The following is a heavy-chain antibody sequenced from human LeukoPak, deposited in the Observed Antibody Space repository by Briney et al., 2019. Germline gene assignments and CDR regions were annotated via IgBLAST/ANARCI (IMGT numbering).Heavy chain of an antibody. CDR3: ARVRGSGWYQDAFDI. V-gene: IGHV1-2*04. CDR1: GYTFTGYY. D-gene: IGHD6-19*01. Sequence: ASVKASCKASGYTFTGYYMHWVRQAPGQGLEWMGWINPNSGGTNYAQKFQGWVTMTRDTSISTAYMELSRLRSDDTAVYYCARVRGSGWYQDAFDIWGQGTMVTVSS. CDR2: INPNSGGT. J-gene: IGHJ3*02.